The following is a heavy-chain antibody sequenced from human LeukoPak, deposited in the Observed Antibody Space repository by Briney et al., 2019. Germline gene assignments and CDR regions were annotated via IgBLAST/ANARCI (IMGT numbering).Heavy chain of an antibody. CDR1: GFTFSSYA. V-gene: IGHV3-23*01. D-gene: IGHD5-12*01. CDR3: GKTRVGYDY. CDR2: MSGSGVNT. J-gene: IGHJ4*02. Sequence: GGSLRLSCAASGFTFSSYAMSGVRQAPGKELEWVSAMSGSGVNTYYADSVKGRFTTSRDNSKNTLDLQMNTLRADDTAVYYCGKTRVGYDYWGQGTLVIVSS.